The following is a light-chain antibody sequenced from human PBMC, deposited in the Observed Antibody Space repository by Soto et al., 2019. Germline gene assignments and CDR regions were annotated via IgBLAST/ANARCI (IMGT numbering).Light chain of an antibody. J-gene: IGKJ2*01. CDR2: VAS. V-gene: IGKV1-39*01. Sequence: DIQMTQSPSSLSASVGDRVTITCRASQPISTFLNWFQQKPGRAPNLLIYVASNLESGVPSRFSDSGPRTDFTLTISSLQPEDFGTYYCQQSYNTPYTFGQGTKLEI. CDR3: QQSYNTPYT. CDR1: QPISTF.